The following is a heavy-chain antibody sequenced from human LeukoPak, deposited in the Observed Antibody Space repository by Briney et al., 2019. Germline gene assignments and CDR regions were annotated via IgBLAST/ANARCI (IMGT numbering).Heavy chain of an antibody. CDR2: ISYDGSNK. Sequence: GGSLRLSCAASGFTFSSSGMHWVRQAPGKGLEWVAVISYDGSNKYYADSVKGRFTISRDNSKNTLYLQMNSLRAEDTAVYYCARRYDYVWGSYRSGYFDYWGQGTLVTVSS. CDR3: ARRYDYVWGSYRSGYFDY. CDR1: GFTFSSSG. D-gene: IGHD3-16*02. J-gene: IGHJ4*02. V-gene: IGHV3-30*03.